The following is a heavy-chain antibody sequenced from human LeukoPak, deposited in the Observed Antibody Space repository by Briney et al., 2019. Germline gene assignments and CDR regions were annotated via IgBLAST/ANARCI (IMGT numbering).Heavy chain of an antibody. J-gene: IGHJ4*02. Sequence: GGSPRLSCAASGFRFSTYNINWVRQAPGKGLEWVSSISSSSNYIYYADSVKGRFTISRDNAENSLYLQMNSLRAEDTAVYYCARRSPNYYFDYWGQGTLVTVSS. CDR3: ARRSPNYYFDY. CDR1: GFRFSTYN. V-gene: IGHV3-21*01. CDR2: ISSSSNYI.